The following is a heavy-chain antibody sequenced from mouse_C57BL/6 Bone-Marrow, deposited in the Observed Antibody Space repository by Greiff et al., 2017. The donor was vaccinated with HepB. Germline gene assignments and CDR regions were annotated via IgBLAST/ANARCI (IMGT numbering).Heavy chain of an antibody. CDR1: GYTFTSYW. J-gene: IGHJ4*01. CDR2: IHPNSGST. CDR3: ARWTTVVAYYAMDY. V-gene: IGHV1-64*01. Sequence: QVQLQQPGAELVKPGASVKLSCKASGYTFTSYWMHWVKQRPGQGLEWIGMIHPNSGSTNYNEKFKSKATLTVDKPSSTAYMQLSSLTSEDSAVYYCARWTTVVAYYAMDYWGQGTSVTVSS. D-gene: IGHD1-1*01.